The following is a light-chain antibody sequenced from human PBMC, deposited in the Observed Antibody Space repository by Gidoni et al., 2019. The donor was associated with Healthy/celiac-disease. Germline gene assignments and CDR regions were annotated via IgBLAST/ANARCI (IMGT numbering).Light chain of an antibody. CDR3: QQRSNWPT. CDR2: DAS. J-gene: IGKJ1*01. CDR1: QSVSSD. Sequence: EIVLTQSPATLSLSPGERATLSCRASQSVSSDLAWYQQKPGQAPRLLIYDASNRATGIPARFSGSGSGTDFTLTISSLEPEDFAVYYCQQRSNWPTFXXXTKVEIK. V-gene: IGKV3-11*01.